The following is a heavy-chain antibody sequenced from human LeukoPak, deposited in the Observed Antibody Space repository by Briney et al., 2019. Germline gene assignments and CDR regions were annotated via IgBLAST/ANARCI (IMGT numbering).Heavy chain of an antibody. Sequence: SETLSLTCTVSGGSISNKYWSWIRQPPGKGLEWIGYIYYSGSTNYNPSLKSRVTILVDTSKNQFSLKLSSVTAADTAVYYCARGGLRWSLYYFDYWGQGTLVTVSS. D-gene: IGHD4-23*01. CDR1: GGSISNKY. CDR2: IYYSGST. J-gene: IGHJ4*02. CDR3: ARGGLRWSLYYFDY. V-gene: IGHV4-59*12.